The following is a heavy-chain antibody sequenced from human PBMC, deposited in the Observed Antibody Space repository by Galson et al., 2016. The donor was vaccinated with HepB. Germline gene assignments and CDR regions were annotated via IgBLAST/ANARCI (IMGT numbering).Heavy chain of an antibody. J-gene: IGHJ4*02. CDR3: ARNPGASTWG. D-gene: IGHD6-13*01. Sequence: SLRLSCAASGFTFSSYSMNWIRQAPGKGLEWVSYISSSGNARYYADSVKGRFSISRDNSKNTLYLQMNSLSAEDTAVYYCARNPGASTWGWGQGTLVTVAS. V-gene: IGHV3-48*01. CDR2: ISSSGNAR. CDR1: GFTFSSYS.